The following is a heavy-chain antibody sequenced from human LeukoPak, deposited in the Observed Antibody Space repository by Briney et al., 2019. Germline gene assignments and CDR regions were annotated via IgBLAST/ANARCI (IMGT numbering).Heavy chain of an antibody. D-gene: IGHD3-10*01. CDR2: ISGSGGST. V-gene: IGHV3-23*01. Sequence: GGSLRLSCAASGFTFTSYAMSWVRQAPGKGLEWVSAISGSGGSTYYADFVKGRFTISRDNSKNTLYLQMNSLRAEDTAVYYCAKDLAMLRGVPDYWGQGTLVTVSS. CDR3: AKDLAMLRGVPDY. J-gene: IGHJ4*02. CDR1: GFTFTSYA.